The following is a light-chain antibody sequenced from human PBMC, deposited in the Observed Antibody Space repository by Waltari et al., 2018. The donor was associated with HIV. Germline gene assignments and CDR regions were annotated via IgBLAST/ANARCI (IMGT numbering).Light chain of an antibody. CDR1: KSNIGARYD. CDR2: ANT. V-gene: IGLV1-40*01. Sequence: QSVLTQPPSVSGAPGQRVTISCTGSKSNIGARYDVHWYQQLPGTAPQLLIYANTRRPSGVPDRFSGSKSGTSASLAITGLQAEDEADYYCHSYDTSLSTWVFCGGTKLTVL. CDR3: HSYDTSLSTWV. J-gene: IGLJ3*02.